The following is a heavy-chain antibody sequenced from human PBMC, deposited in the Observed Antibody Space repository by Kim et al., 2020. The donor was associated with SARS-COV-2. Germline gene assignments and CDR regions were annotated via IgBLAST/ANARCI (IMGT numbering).Heavy chain of an antibody. CDR1: GLILSDHY. CDR2: TSNRPDVYPT. CDR3: AGGGPGSRMSY. J-gene: IGHJ4*02. V-gene: IGHV3-72*01. D-gene: IGHD3-10*01. Sequence: GGSLRLSCAASGLILSDHYVDWVRQAPGKGLEWVGRTSNRPDVYPTAYDASVKGRFTISRDDSKNSLSLQMDSLKTEDTAVYYCAGGGPGSRMSYWGQGILVTVSS.